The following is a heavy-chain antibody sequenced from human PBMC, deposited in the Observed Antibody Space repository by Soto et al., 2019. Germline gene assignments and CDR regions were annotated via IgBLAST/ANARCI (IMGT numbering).Heavy chain of an antibody. V-gene: IGHV3-9*01. J-gene: IGHJ6*03. CDR3: AKLGCSRPACDLYDYMDV. CDR2: ISWNSATI. CDR1: GFTFDDYA. Sequence: EVQLVESGGGLVQPGRSLRLSCTASGFTFDDYAMHWVRQAPGKGLEWVSGISWNSATIGYADSVKGRFAISRDNAKNSLYLQLNSLSGEDTALYDCAKLGCSRPACDLYDYMDVWGKGTAVTVSS. D-gene: IGHD2-2*01.